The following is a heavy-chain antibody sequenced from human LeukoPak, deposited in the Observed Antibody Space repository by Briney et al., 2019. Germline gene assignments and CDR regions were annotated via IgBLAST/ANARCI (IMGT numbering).Heavy chain of an antibody. CDR1: GFTFSSYA. CDR3: ARDSTDAFDI. V-gene: IGHV3-30*01. J-gene: IGHJ3*02. D-gene: IGHD2-2*01. Sequence: GGSLRLSCAASGFTFSSYAMHWVRQAPGKGLEWVAVISYDGSNKYYADSVKGRFTISRDNSKNTLYLQMDSLRAEDTAVYYCARDSTDAFDIWGQGTMVTVSS. CDR2: ISYDGSNK.